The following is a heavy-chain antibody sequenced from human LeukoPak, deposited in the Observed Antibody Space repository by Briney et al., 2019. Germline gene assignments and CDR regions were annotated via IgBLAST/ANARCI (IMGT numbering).Heavy chain of an antibody. V-gene: IGHV4-59*01. J-gene: IGHJ4*02. Sequence: SETLSLTCTVSGGSISSYYWSWIRQPPGKGLEWIGYIYYSGSINYNPSLKSRVTISVDTSKNQFSLKLSSVTAADTAVYYCARYDFNKFFDYWGQGTLVTVSS. CDR2: IYYSGSI. CDR1: GGSISSYY. CDR3: ARYDFNKFFDY. D-gene: IGHD3-3*01.